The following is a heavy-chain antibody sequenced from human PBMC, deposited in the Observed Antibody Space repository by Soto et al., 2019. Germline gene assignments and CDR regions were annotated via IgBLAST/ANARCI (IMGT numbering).Heavy chain of an antibody. V-gene: IGHV1-18*01. D-gene: IGHD1-1*01. CDR3: ARGRYGDY. CDR1: GYAFTTYG. Sequence: QVHLVQSGAEVKKPGASVKVSCQGSGYAFTTYGITWVRQAPGQGLEWMGWISAHNGNTNDAQKLQGRVTETRDTSTSTAYMELRSLRYDDTAVYYCARGRYGDYWGQGALVIVCS. J-gene: IGHJ4*02. CDR2: ISAHNGNT.